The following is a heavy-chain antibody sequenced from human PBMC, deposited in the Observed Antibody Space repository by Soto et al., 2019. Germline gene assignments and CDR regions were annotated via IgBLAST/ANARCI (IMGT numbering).Heavy chain of an antibody. CDR1: GGSLSSYY. V-gene: IGHV4-59*01. CDR3: GRATTYFDY. Sequence: PSETLSLTCVVSGGSLSSYYWSWIRQPPGKGLEWIGYIYYSGSTNYNPSLKSRVTISVDTSKNQFSLKLSSVTAADTAVYYCGRATTYFDYWGQGPLVTVSS. J-gene: IGHJ4*02. D-gene: IGHD1-1*01. CDR2: IYYSGST.